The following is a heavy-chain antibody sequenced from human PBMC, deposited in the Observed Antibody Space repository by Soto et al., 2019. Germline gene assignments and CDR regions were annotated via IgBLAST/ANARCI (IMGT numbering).Heavy chain of an antibody. V-gene: IGHV4-39*01. Sequence: QVQLQQSGPGLLKPSETLSLTCTVSGGSISSPSYNWGWVRQPPGKGPEWIGSFFYGGRSHYSPSLESRLSICVDTARSQVSLILTSVTAADTAVYYCATVASTHFDSWGQGALVVVSS. J-gene: IGHJ4*02. CDR3: ATVASTHFDS. CDR2: FFYGGRS. D-gene: IGHD1-1*01. CDR1: GGSISSPSYN.